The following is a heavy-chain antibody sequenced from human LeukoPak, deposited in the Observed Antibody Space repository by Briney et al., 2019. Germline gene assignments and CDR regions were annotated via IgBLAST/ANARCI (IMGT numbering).Heavy chain of an antibody. CDR3: ARVVYSSSWYRPNYYYYYMDV. CDR1: GYTFTGYY. Sequence: ASVKVSCKASGYTFTGYYMHWVRQAPGQGLEWMGWINPNSGGTNYAQKFQGRVTMTRDTSISTAYMELSRLRSDDTAVYYCARVVYSSSWYRPNYYYYYMDVWGKGTTVTISS. J-gene: IGHJ6*03. CDR2: INPNSGGT. V-gene: IGHV1-2*02. D-gene: IGHD6-13*01.